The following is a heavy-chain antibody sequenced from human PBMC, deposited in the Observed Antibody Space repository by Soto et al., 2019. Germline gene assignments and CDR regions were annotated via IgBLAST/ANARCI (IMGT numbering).Heavy chain of an antibody. CDR2: ISGSGGST. D-gene: IGHD3-10*01. CDR3: AKGRICFGESDDAFDN. CDR1: GFTFSSYA. V-gene: IGHV3-23*01. Sequence: EVQLLESGGGLVQPGGSLRLSCAASGFTFSSYAMSWVRQAPGKGLEWVSAISGSGGSTYYADSVKGRFTISRDNSKNTLYMQMTSLKAEDSAVYYCAKGRICFGESDDAFDNWGQGTMVTVSS. J-gene: IGHJ3*02.